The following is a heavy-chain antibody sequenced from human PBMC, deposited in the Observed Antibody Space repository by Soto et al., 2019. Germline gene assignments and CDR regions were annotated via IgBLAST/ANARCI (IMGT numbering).Heavy chain of an antibody. CDR2: IVVGSDNT. D-gene: IGHD2-2*01. J-gene: IGHJ4*02. V-gene: IGHV1-58*01. CDR3: AADQDCTSTSCYPYNFDS. Sequence: SVKVSCKASGFTFTSSAVQRVRQARGQRLEWIGWIVVGSDNTNYAQKFQERVTITRDMSTSTAYMELSSLRSEDTAVYYCAADQDCTSTSCYPYNFDSWGQGTLVTVSS. CDR1: GFTFTSSA.